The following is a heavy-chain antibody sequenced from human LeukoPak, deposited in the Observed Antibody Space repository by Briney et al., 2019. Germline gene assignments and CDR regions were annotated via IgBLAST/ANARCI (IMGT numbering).Heavy chain of an antibody. CDR3: ARQYYDFWSGYWSFDY. Sequence: ASVKVSCRASGYTFTSYGISWVRQAPGQGLEWMGWISAYNGNTNYAQKLQGRVTMTTDTSTSTAYMELRSLRSDDTAVYYCARQYYDFWSGYWSFDYWGQGTLVTVSS. CDR1: GYTFTSYG. J-gene: IGHJ4*02. V-gene: IGHV1-18*01. D-gene: IGHD3-3*01. CDR2: ISAYNGNT.